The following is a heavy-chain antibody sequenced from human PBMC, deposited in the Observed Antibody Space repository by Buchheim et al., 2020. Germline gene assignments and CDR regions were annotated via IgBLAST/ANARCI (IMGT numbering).Heavy chain of an antibody. V-gene: IGHV4-34*01. CDR3: ARVRGRVPTKPSYYYYYMDV. CDR2: INHSGST. J-gene: IGHJ6*03. D-gene: IGHD3-10*01. Sequence: QVQLQQWGAGLLKPSETLSLTCAVYGGSFSGYYWSWIRQPPGKGLEWIGEINHSGSTNYNPSLKSRVTISVDTSKNQFSLKLSSVTAADTAVYYCARVRGRVPTKPSYYYYYMDVWGKGTT. CDR1: GGSFSGYY.